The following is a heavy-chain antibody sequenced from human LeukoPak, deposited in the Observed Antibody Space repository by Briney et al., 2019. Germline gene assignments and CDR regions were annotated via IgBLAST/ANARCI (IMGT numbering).Heavy chain of an antibody. Sequence: PSETLSLTCTVSGDSITSGSYYWSWIRQPAGKGLEWIGRIFISGGTNYNPSLRSRVTMSPDTSKNQFSLKLYSVTAADTAVYYCARGGSTLHSAGGHDIEFYYYYYMDVWGKGTTVTISS. CDR3: ARGGSTLHSAGGHDIEFYYYYYMDV. D-gene: IGHD3-9*01. V-gene: IGHV4-61*02. J-gene: IGHJ6*03. CDR2: IFISGGT. CDR1: GDSITSGSYY.